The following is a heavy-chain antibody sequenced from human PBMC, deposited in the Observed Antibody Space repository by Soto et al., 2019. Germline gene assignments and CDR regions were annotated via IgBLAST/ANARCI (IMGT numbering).Heavy chain of an antibody. J-gene: IGHJ4*02. Sequence: GASVKVSCKASGYTFTGYYMHWVRQAPGQGLEWMGWINPNSGGTNYAQKFQGRVTITADESTNTAYMELGSLTSDDTAMYYCARGGGPYVWFNEFWGQGTQVTVSS. D-gene: IGHD3-16*01. V-gene: IGHV1-2*02. CDR1: GYTFTGYY. CDR2: INPNSGGT. CDR3: ARGGGPYVWFNEF.